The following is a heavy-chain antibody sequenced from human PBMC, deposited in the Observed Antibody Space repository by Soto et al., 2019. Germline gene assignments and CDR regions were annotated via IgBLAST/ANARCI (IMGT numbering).Heavy chain of an antibody. D-gene: IGHD6-19*01. Sequence: QVQLVESGGGVVQPGRSLRLSCAASGFTFSSYGMHWVRQAPGKGLEWVAVIWYDGSNKYYADSVKGRFTISRDNSKNTLYLQMNSLRAEDTAVYYCARGFVDSSGWYYDYWGQGTLVTVSS. CDR3: ARGFVDSSGWYYDY. CDR1: GFTFSSYG. V-gene: IGHV3-33*01. J-gene: IGHJ4*02. CDR2: IWYDGSNK.